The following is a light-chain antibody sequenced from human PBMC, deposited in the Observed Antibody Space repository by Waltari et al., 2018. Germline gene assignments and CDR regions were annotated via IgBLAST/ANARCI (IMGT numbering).Light chain of an antibody. CDR1: QGIGNA. J-gene: IGKJ2*01. CDR3: LQHNSYSYT. V-gene: IGKV1-17*01. CDR2: GAS. Sequence: MTQSPSSLSASVGDRVTITCRASQGIGNALGWFQQKPGRAPKRLIYGASTLQSGVPSRFSGSGSGTEFTLTISSLQPEDFATYYCLQHNSYSYTFGQGTKLDIK.